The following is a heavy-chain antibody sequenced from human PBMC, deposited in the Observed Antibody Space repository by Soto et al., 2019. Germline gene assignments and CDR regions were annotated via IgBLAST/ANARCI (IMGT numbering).Heavy chain of an antibody. CDR2: ISGSGGST. CDR1: GFTFSSYA. J-gene: IGHJ6*02. V-gene: IGHV3-23*01. Sequence: ALRLSCAASGFTFSSYAMSWVRQAPGKGLEWVSAISGSGGSTYYADSVKGRFTISRDNSKNTLYLQMNSLRAEDTAVYYCAKRSGMSITGTTLHQYYYYGMDVWGQGTTVTVSS. CDR3: AKRSGMSITGTTLHQYYYYGMDV. D-gene: IGHD1-7*01.